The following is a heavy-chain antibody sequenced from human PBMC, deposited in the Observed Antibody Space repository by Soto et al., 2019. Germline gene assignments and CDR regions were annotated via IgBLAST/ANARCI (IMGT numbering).Heavy chain of an antibody. V-gene: IGHV4-39*01. CDR1: GGSISRSSYY. Sequence: QLQLQESGPGLVKPSETLSLTCTVSGGSISRSSYYWGWIRQPPGKGLEWIGSIYYSGSTHYNPSLKSRVTISVDTSKKQFSLKLSSVNAADTAVYYCATLWFGESPYWGQGTLVTVSS. J-gene: IGHJ4*02. CDR2: IYYSGST. D-gene: IGHD3-10*01. CDR3: ATLWFGESPY.